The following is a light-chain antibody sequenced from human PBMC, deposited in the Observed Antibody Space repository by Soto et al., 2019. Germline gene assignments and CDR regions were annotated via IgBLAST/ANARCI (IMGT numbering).Light chain of an antibody. CDR2: GAS. CDR3: QQYGSSRWT. J-gene: IGKJ1*01. CDR1: QSVSSSY. Sequence: EVVLTQSPGTLSLSPGERATLSCRASQSVSSSYLAWYQQKPGQAPRLLIYGASNRATGIPDRFSGSGSRTDFTLTISRLEPEDFAVYYCQQYGSSRWTFGQGTKVDI. V-gene: IGKV3-20*01.